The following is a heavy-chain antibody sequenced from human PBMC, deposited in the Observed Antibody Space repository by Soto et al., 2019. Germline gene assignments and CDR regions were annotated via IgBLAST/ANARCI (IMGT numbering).Heavy chain of an antibody. CDR2: INPNSGGT. D-gene: IGHD6-13*01. Sequence: ASVKVSCKASGYTFTGYYMHWVRQAPGQGLEWMGWINPNSGGTNYAQKFQGRVTMTRDTSISTAYMELSRLRSDDTAVYYCARVGIAAAGTDRYYYYGTDVWGQGTTVTVSS. CDR3: ARVGIAAAGTDRYYYYGTDV. J-gene: IGHJ6*02. CDR1: GYTFTGYY. V-gene: IGHV1-2*02.